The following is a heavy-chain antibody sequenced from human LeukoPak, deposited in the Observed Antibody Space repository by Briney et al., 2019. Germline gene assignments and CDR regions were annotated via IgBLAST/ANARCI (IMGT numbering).Heavy chain of an antibody. CDR3: ARVEAWQWLADLDPSPFDY. CDR1: GFTFSSYA. J-gene: IGHJ4*02. CDR2: ISGSGGST. Sequence: GGSLRLSCAASGFTFSSYAMSWGRQAPGKGLEWVSAISGSGGSTYYADSVKGRSTISRDNAKNSLYLQMDSLRAEDTAIYYCARVEAWQWLADLDPSPFDYWGQGTLVTVSS. V-gene: IGHV3-23*01. D-gene: IGHD6-19*01.